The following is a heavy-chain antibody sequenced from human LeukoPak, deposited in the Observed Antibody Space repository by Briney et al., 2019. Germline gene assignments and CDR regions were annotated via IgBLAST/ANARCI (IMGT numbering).Heavy chain of an antibody. CDR3: AQDFTGKYSGYLDS. Sequence: QPGRSLRLSCAASGFIFDDYAMHWVQQAPGKGLEWVSSISRDGITLGYAASVKGRFTISRDNAKNSLYLQMNSLRAEDTALYYCAQDFTGKYSGYLDSWGQGTLVTVSS. V-gene: IGHV3-9*01. CDR1: GFIFDDYA. CDR2: ISRDGITL. D-gene: IGHD1-26*01. J-gene: IGHJ4*02.